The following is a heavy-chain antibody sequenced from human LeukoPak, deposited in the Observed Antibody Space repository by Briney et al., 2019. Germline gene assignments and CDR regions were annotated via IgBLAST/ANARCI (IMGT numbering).Heavy chain of an antibody. D-gene: IGHD6-19*01. CDR3: ARARREFGGWYYFDY. CDR2: INHSGST. Sequence: SGTLSLTCAVSGGSISSSNWWSWVRQPPGKGLEWIGEINHSGSTNYNPSLKSRVTISVDTSKNQFSPKLSSVTAADTAVYYCARARREFGGWYYFDYWGQGSLVTVSS. J-gene: IGHJ4*02. V-gene: IGHV4-4*02. CDR1: GGSISSSNW.